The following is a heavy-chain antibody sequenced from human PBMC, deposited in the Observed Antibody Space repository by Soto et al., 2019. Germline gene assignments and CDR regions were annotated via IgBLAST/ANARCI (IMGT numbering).Heavy chain of an antibody. CDR3: ARIGVSSRHESPDFDS. D-gene: IGHD3-16*01. CDR2: ISGFNGNT. Sequence: ASVKVSCKASGYTFNFYGITWVRQAPGQGLEWMGWISGFNGNTNYAADLQGRVTMTTDTSTSTAYMELRGLRSDDTAVYYCARIGVSSRHESPDFDSWGQGTLVTVSS. V-gene: IGHV1-18*01. J-gene: IGHJ4*02. CDR1: GYTFNFYG.